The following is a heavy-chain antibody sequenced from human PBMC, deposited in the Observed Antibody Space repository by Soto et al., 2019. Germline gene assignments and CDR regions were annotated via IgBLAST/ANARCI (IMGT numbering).Heavy chain of an antibody. V-gene: IGHV4-39*01. D-gene: IGHD4-17*01. CDR1: GGSVTNSSYY. CDR2: VYYRGRS. Sequence: KPSETLSLTCTVSGGSVTNSSYYWGWIRQSPGKGLEWIGSVYYRGRSYSKSSVKSRVTISVDTSKNRFSLSLNSVTASDTAVYFCVSQRTTVPTQAYFDYWGPGALVTVPS. CDR3: VSQRTTVPTQAYFDY. J-gene: IGHJ4*02.